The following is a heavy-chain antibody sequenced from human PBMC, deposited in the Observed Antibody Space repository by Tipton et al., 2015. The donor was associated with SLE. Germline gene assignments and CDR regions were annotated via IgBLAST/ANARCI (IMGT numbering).Heavy chain of an antibody. V-gene: IGHV3-30*04. J-gene: IGHJ6*03. CDR3: ARERLWLGMDV. CDR2: ISYDGSNK. Sequence: SLRLSCAASGFTFSSYAMHWVRQAPGKGLEWVVVISYDGSNKYYADSVKGRFTISRDNSKNTLYLQMNSLRAEDTAVYYCARERLWLGMDVWGKGTTVTVSS. D-gene: IGHD5-18*01. CDR1: GFTFSSYA.